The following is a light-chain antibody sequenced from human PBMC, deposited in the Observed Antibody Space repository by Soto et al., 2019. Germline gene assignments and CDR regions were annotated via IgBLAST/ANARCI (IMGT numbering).Light chain of an antibody. CDR3: QQRSSWPLT. Sequence: EIVLTQSPATLSLSPGERATLSCRASQSVRGYLAWYQQKPGQAPRLLIYDASNRATGIPARFSGSGSGTDFTLTISSLDPEDSAIYYCQQRSSWPLTFGGGTKVDXK. J-gene: IGKJ4*01. CDR1: QSVRGY. CDR2: DAS. V-gene: IGKV3-11*01.